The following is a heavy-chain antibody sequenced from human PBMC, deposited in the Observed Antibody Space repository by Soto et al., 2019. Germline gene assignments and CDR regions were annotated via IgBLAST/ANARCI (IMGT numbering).Heavy chain of an antibody. CDR1: GGSMISYY. Sequence: SETLSLTCTVSGGSMISYYWSWIRQPPGRGLEWIGYISYSGFTRYNPSLKSRVIISMDSSKNQFSLNLTSVTAADTAVYYCATQGFGVLHGLVDVWGQGTTVTVSS. D-gene: IGHD3-10*01. J-gene: IGHJ6*02. CDR2: ISYSGFT. CDR3: ATQGFGVLHGLVDV. V-gene: IGHV4-59*08.